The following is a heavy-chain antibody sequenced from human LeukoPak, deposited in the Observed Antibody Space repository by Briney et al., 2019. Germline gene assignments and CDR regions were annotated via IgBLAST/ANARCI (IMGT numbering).Heavy chain of an antibody. D-gene: IGHD5-12*01. Sequence: GGSLRLSCSASGFTVNNYYMTWVRQAPGKGLECVSILYSGGMAYYADSVKGRFTISADNSKNTVNLQMNSLRVEDTAIYYCARMFGGNYYGYYFDNWGQGSMLTVSS. CDR3: ARMFGGNYYGYYFDN. CDR2: LYSGGMA. J-gene: IGHJ4*02. CDR1: GFTVNNYY. V-gene: IGHV3-53*01.